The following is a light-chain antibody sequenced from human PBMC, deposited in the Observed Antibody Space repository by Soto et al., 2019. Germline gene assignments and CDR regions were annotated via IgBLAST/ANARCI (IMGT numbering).Light chain of an antibody. CDR2: EVS. CDR1: SSDVGAYKY. CDR3: ASYTNINTWV. V-gene: IGLV2-14*01. J-gene: IGLJ3*02. Sequence: QSALTQPASVSGSPGQSITISCTGTSSDVGAYKYVSWYQQRPGKAPKLMIYEVSNRPSGVSNRFSGSKSGNTASLTISGLQAEDEADYYCASYTNINTWVFGGGTKVTVL.